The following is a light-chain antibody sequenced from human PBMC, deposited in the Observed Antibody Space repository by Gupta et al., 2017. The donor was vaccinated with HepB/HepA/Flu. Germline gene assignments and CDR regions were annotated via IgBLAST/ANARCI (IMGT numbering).Light chain of an antibody. CDR1: SSDIGTHNY. CDR3: CSSSSSSTLYV. J-gene: IGLJ1*01. CDR2: DVS. V-gene: IGLV2-14*01. Sequence: QSALTQPASVSGSPGKSITISCTGTSSDIGTHNYVSWYQQNPGKAPKLIIHDVSDRPSGVSNRFSGSKSGNTASLTISGLQAEDEADYYCCSSSSSSTLYVFGTGTEVTAL.